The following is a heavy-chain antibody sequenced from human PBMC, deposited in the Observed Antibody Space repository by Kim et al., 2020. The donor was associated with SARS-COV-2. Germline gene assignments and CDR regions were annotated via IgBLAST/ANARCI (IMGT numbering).Heavy chain of an antibody. CDR1: GFTVSSNY. Sequence: GGSLRLSCAASGFTVSSNYMSWVRQAPGKGLEWVSVIYSGGSTYYADSVKGRFTISRDNSKNTLYLQMNSLRAEDTAVYYCARVVGKFVATMGPQINYFDYWGQGTLVTVSS. D-gene: IGHD5-12*01. CDR2: IYSGGST. V-gene: IGHV3-53*01. CDR3: ARVVGKFVATMGPQINYFDY. J-gene: IGHJ4*02.